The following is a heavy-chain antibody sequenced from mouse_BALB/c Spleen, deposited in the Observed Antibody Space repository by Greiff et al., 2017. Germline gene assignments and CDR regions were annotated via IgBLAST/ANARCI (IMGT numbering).Heavy chain of an antibody. V-gene: IGHV2-9*02. Sequence: VQLQESGPGLVAPSQSLSITCTVSGFSLTSYGVHWVRQPPGKGLEWLGGIWAGGSTNYNSALMSRLSISKDNSKSQVFLKMNSLQTDDAAMYYCARDNYGSSPYYFDYWGQGTTLTVSS. CDR3: ARDNYGSSPYYFDY. CDR1: GFSLTSYG. D-gene: IGHD1-1*01. J-gene: IGHJ2*01. CDR2: IWAGGST.